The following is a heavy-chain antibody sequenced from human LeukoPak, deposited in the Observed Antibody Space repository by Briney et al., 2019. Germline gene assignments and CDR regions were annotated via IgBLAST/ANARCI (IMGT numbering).Heavy chain of an antibody. CDR1: GGSISGSSYY. V-gene: IGHV4-39*07. CDR2: IYYSGST. D-gene: IGHD2-15*01. Sequence: SETLSLTCTVSGGSISGSSYYWGWIRQPPGKGLEWIGSIYYSGSTYYNPSLKSRVTISVDTSKNQFSLKLSSVTAADTAVYYCAIYCSGGSCHDAFDIWGQGTMVTVSS. CDR3: AIYCSGGSCHDAFDI. J-gene: IGHJ3*02.